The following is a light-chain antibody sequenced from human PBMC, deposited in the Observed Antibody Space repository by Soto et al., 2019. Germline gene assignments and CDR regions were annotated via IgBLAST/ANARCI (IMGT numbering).Light chain of an antibody. J-gene: IGLJ1*01. V-gene: IGLV3-1*01. CDR1: KLGDKY. CDR3: QAWDSSTAV. Sequence: SYELTQPPSVSVSPGQTASITCFGDKLGDKYACWYQQKPGQSPVLVIYQDSKRPSGIPERFSGSNSGNTATLTISGTQAMDEADYSCQAWDSSTAVFGTGTKLTVL. CDR2: QDS.